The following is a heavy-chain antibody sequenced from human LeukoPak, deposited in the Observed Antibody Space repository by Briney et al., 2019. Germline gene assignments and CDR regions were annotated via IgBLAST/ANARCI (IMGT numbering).Heavy chain of an antibody. V-gene: IGHV4-59*01. Sequence: PSETLSLTCTVSGGSISSYYWSWIRQPPGKGLEGIGYIYYSGSTNYNPSLKSRVTISVDTSKNQFSLKLSSVTAADTAVYYCARGVDFWSGYYIDYWGQGTLVTVSS. CDR2: IYYSGST. J-gene: IGHJ4*02. CDR3: ARGVDFWSGYYIDY. CDR1: GGSISSYY. D-gene: IGHD3-3*01.